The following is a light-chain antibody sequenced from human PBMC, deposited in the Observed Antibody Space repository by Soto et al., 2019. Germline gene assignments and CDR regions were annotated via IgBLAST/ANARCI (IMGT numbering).Light chain of an antibody. CDR3: QQLNSDPIT. CDR1: QGISSY. CDR2: AAS. Sequence: DIQLTQSPSFLSASVGDGVTITCRASQGISSYLAWYQQKPGKAPKLLIYAASTLQSGVPSRFSGSGSGTEFTLTISSLQPEDFATYYCQQLNSDPITFGQGTRLEIK. J-gene: IGKJ5*01. V-gene: IGKV1-9*01.